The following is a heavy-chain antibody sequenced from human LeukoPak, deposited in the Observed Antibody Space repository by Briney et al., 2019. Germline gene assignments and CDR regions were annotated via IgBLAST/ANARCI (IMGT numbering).Heavy chain of an antibody. CDR1: GFTFSSYD. J-gene: IGHJ6*03. CDR3: ARGDSSYYYMDV. D-gene: IGHD3-22*01. Sequence: PGGSLRLSCAASGFTFSSYDMHWVRQATGKGLEWVSAIGAAGDTYYPGSVKGRFTISRENAKNSLYLHMNSLRDGDTAVYYCARGDSSYYYMDVWGKGTTVTVSS. CDR2: IGAAGDT. V-gene: IGHV3-13*01.